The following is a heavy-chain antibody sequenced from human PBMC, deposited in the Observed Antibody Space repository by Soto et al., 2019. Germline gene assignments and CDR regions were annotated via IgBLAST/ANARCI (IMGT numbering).Heavy chain of an antibody. V-gene: IGHV3-30-3*01. J-gene: IGHJ6*02. CDR1: GFTFSSYA. CDR3: ARAYSSSCYEVGYYSYGMDV. Sequence: QVQLVESGGGVVQPGRSLRLSCAASGFTFSSYAMHLVRQAPGKGLEWVAVISYDGSNKYYADSVKGRFTISRDNSKNPLYLQMNSLRAEDTAVYYCARAYSSSCYEVGYYSYGMDVWGQGTTVTVSS. CDR2: ISYDGSNK. D-gene: IGHD6-13*01.